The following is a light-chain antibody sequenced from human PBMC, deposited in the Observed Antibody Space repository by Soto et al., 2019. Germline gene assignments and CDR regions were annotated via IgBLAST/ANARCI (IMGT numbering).Light chain of an antibody. CDR1: ECVISSY. Sequence: EIVLTQSPGTLSLSPGERATLSCRASECVISSYLAWYQQKPGQAPRLLIYGSSTRATGIPDRFSGSGSGTDFTLSISRLEPEDFAVYYCQQYGNSIYTFGQGTKLEIK. V-gene: IGKV3-20*01. CDR3: QQYGNSIYT. J-gene: IGKJ2*01. CDR2: GSS.